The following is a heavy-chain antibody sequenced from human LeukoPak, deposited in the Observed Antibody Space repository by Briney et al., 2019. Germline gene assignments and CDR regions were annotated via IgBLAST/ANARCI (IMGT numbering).Heavy chain of an antibody. Sequence: SVKVSCKASGGTFSSYAISWVRQAPGQGLEWMGGIIPIFGTANYAQKFQGRVTITADESTSTAYMELSSLRSEDTAVYYCARWGGISTPTGAFWSGPLDYWGQGTLVTVSS. J-gene: IGHJ4*02. CDR3: ARWGGISTPTGAFWSGPLDY. D-gene: IGHD3-3*01. CDR1: GGTFSSYA. CDR2: IIPIFGTA. V-gene: IGHV1-69*13.